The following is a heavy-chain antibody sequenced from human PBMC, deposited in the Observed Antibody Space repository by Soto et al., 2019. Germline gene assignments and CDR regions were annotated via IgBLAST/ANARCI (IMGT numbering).Heavy chain of an antibody. CDR2: IYYRGNA. D-gene: IGHD3-3*01. CDR1: DDSINSDKYY. CDR3: ARGSERKITIFVGWFEP. V-gene: IGHV4-39*01. Sequence: SETLSLTCSVSDDSINSDKYYWGWIRQPPGKGLEWIGSIYYRGNAYYNPSLQTRVTISLDTSKSQFSLKLSSVTAADTAVYYCARGSERKITIFVGWFEPWGQGTLVTVSS. J-gene: IGHJ5*02.